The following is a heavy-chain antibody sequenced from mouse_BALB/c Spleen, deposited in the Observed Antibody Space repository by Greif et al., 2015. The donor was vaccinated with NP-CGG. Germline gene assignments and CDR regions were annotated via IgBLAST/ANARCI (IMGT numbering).Heavy chain of an antibody. V-gene: IGHV1S130*01. Sequence: VQLQQSGSVLVRPGASVKLSCKASGYTFTSSCMHRAKQRPGQGLEWIGEIHPNSGNINYNEKFKGKATLTVDTSSSTAYVDLSSLTSEDSAVYYCAKSGDYDNSFDYWGQGTTLTVSS. J-gene: IGHJ2*01. CDR3: AKSGDYDNSFDY. CDR2: IHPNSGNI. D-gene: IGHD2-4*01. CDR1: GYTFTSSC.